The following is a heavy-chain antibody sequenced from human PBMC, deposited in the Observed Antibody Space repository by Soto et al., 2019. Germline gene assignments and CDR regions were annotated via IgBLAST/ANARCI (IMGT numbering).Heavy chain of an antibody. J-gene: IGHJ4*02. CDR3: ATGGYSYYFDY. CDR2: IYYSGST. V-gene: IGHV4-39*01. CDR1: GGSISSSSYY. Sequence: SETLSLTCTVSGGSISSSSYYWGWIRQPPGKGLEWIGSIYYSGSTYYNPSLKRRVTISVDTSKNQFSLKLSSVTAADTAVYYCATGGYSYYFDYWGQGALVTVSS. D-gene: IGHD5-12*01.